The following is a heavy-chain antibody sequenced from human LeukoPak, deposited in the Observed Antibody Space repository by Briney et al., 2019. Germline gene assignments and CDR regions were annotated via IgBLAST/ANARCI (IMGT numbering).Heavy chain of an antibody. CDR2: IYSSGNT. CDR3: ARVRSPRYFDY. CDR1: GFTVSSNS. J-gene: IGHJ4*02. V-gene: IGHV3-53*01. Sequence: GGSLRLSCTVSGFTVSSNSMSWVRQAPGKGLEWVSFIYSSGNTLYSDSVKGRFTISRDNSKNTLYLQMNSLRAEDTAVYYCARVRSPRYFDYWGQGTLVTVSS.